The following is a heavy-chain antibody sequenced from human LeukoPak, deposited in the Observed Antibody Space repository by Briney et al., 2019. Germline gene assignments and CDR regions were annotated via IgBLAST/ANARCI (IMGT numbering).Heavy chain of an antibody. D-gene: IGHD3-22*01. Sequence: HPGGSLRLSCAASGFTFSSQGMHWVRQAPGKGLEWVAVISYDGSNKYYADSVKGRFTISRDNSKNTLYLQMNSLRAEDTAVYYCAKGLLYYYDSSGYWSPVDYWGQGTLVTVSS. J-gene: IGHJ4*02. CDR3: AKGLLYYYDSSGYWSPVDY. V-gene: IGHV3-30*18. CDR1: GFTFSSQG. CDR2: ISYDGSNK.